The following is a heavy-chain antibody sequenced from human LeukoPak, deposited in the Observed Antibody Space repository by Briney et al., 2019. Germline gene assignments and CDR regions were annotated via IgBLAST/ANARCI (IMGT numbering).Heavy chain of an antibody. CDR2: IYYSGST. V-gene: IGHV4-59*08. CDR1: GGSISSYY. D-gene: IGHD6-19*01. J-gene: IGHJ4*02. CDR3: ARVHSSGWYPDY. Sequence: SSETLSLTCTVSGGSISSYYWSWIRQPPGKGLEWIGYIYYSGSTNYNPSLKSRVTISVDTSKNQFSLKLSSVTAADTAVYYCARVHSSGWYPDYWGQGTLVTVSS.